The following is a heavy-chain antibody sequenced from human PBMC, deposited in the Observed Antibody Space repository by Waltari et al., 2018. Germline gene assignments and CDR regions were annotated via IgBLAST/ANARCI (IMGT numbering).Heavy chain of an antibody. J-gene: IGHJ4*02. CDR1: GYIFINYY. CDR2: VNPDTCKA. Sequence: QVVLVQSGAEVKKPGASVKVSCKASGYIFINYYLHWVRQAPGQGPEWMGLVNPDTCKANDAHKFQGRVTMTCDTSSNTAFMDLSDLKSDDTAVYYCVSDRTTVAARPGDYWGQGTLVTVSS. CDR3: VSDRTTVAARPGDY. D-gene: IGHD6-6*01. V-gene: IGHV1-2*07.